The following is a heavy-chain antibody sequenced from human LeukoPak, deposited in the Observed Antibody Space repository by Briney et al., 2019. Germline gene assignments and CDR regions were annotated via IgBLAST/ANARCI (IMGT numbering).Heavy chain of an antibody. V-gene: IGHV4-30-4*01. J-gene: IGHJ4*02. Sequence: SETLSLTCTVSGGSISSGDYYWSWIRQPPGKGLEWIGYIYYSGSTYYNPSLKGRVTISVDTSKNQFSLKLSSVTAADTAVYYCARGEMPDQFDYWGQGTLVTVSS. CDR3: ARGEMPDQFDY. CDR1: GGSISSGDYY. CDR2: IYYSGST. D-gene: IGHD1-14*01.